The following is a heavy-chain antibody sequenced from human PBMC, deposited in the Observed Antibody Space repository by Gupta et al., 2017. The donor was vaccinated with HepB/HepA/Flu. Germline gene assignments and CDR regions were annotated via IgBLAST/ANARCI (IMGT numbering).Heavy chain of an antibody. CDR2: IWYDGYNK. J-gene: IGHJ6*02. V-gene: IGHV3-33*01. CDR3: SKAAHTTWNGGLYDYAMEV. D-gene: IGHD1-1*01. CDR1: GFILGNFG. Sequence: QVQLEESGGGVVQPGRSLRLSCAASGFILGNFGMHWVRQAPGKGLEWVAVIWYDGYNKYYADSVRGRFTISRDDSTNTLFLQMSSLRVEDTAVYYCSKAAHTTWNGGLYDYAMEVWGQGTTVTVSS.